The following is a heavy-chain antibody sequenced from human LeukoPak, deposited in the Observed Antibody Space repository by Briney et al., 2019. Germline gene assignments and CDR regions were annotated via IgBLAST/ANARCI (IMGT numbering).Heavy chain of an antibody. J-gene: IGHJ6*02. D-gene: IGHD5/OR15-5a*01. V-gene: IGHV4-31*03. CDR3: AVIPRRRNVSTIRSSYYYYGMDV. Sequence: SQTLSLTCTVSGGSISSGSYYWSSIRQHPGKGLEWIGYIYYSGSTYYNPSLKSRVTISVDTSKNQFSLKLSSVTAADTAVYYCAVIPRRRNVSTIRSSYYYYGMDVWGQGTTVTVSS. CDR1: GGSISSGSYY. CDR2: IYYSGST.